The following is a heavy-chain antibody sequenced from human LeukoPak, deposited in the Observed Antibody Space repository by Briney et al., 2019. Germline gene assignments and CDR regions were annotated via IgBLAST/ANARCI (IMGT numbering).Heavy chain of an antibody. CDR1: GGSISSGSYY. Sequence: SETLSLTCTVSGGSISSGSYYWSWIRQPAGKGLEWIGEINQSGSTNYNPSLKSRVTISVDTSKNQFSLKLRSVTAADTAVYYCARHAALSRRWSEAAGVHLRKGGYFDYWGQGTLVTVSS. V-gene: IGHV4-61*10. D-gene: IGHD6-13*01. CDR2: INQSGST. J-gene: IGHJ4*02. CDR3: ARHAALSRRWSEAAGVHLRKGGYFDY.